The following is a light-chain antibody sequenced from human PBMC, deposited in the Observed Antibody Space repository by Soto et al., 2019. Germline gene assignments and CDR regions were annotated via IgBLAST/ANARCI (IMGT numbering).Light chain of an antibody. V-gene: IGLV2-14*01. J-gene: IGLJ1*01. CDR1: SSDVGAYDY. CDR2: EVT. CDR3: SSHAGSSAFDV. Sequence: QSALTQPASVSGSPGQSITISCTGTSSDVGAYDYVSWYQQYQGRVPKLLIHEVTNPPSGVSDRFSGSKSGNTASLTISGLQTEDEADYYGSSHAGSSAFDVFGTGTKVT.